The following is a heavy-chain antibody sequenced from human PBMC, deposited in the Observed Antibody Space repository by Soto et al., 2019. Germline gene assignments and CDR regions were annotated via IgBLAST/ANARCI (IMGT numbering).Heavy chain of an antibody. CDR1: GYSFTSYW. D-gene: IGHD3-10*01. Sequence: GESLKISCKGSGYSFTSYWIGWVRQMPGKGLEWMGIIYPGDTDTRYSPSFQGQVTISADKSISTAYLQWSSLKASDTAMYYCARLWLSNYYYYGMDVWGQGTTVTVSS. V-gene: IGHV5-51*01. CDR3: ARLWLSNYYYYGMDV. J-gene: IGHJ6*02. CDR2: IYPGDTDT.